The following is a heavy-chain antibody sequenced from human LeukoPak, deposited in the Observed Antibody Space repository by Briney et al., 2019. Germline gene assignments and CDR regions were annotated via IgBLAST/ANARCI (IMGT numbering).Heavy chain of an antibody. Sequence: GRSLRLSCAASGFTFSDYWMHWVRHAPGKGLVWVPRINSDGSSTRYADSVKGRFTISRDNAKNTLYLQMNSLRAEDTAVYYCARGSDRVAVAGLNWFDPWGQGTLVTVSS. CDR1: GFTFSDYW. V-gene: IGHV3-74*01. D-gene: IGHD6-19*01. CDR2: INSDGSST. CDR3: ARGSDRVAVAGLNWFDP. J-gene: IGHJ5*02.